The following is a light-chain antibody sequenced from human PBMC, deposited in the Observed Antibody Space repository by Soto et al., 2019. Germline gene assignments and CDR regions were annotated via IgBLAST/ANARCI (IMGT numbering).Light chain of an antibody. CDR1: SGSIASNY. V-gene: IGLV6-57*01. Sequence: NFMLTQHHSVSESPGKTVIISCTRSSGSIASNYVQWYQQRPGSSPTTVLYEDNQRPSGVPDRFSGSIDSSSNSASLTISGLETEDEADYFCQSYDATNQVFGGGTKLTVL. CDR3: QSYDATNQV. J-gene: IGLJ3*02. CDR2: EDN.